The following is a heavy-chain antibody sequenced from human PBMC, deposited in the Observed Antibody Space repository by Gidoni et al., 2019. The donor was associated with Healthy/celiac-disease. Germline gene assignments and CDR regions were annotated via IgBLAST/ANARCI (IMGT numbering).Heavy chain of an antibody. CDR3: ARVGTYSGSDQAFDI. V-gene: IGHV3-48*03. CDR1: GFTFSSYE. J-gene: IGHJ3*02. CDR2: ISSSGSTI. Sequence: EVQLVESGGGVVQPGGSLRLSCAASGFTFSSYEMNWVRQAPGKGLEWVSYISSSGSTIYYADSVKGRFTISRDNAKNSLYLQMNSLRAEDTAVYYCARVGTYSGSDQAFDIWGQGTMVTVSS. D-gene: IGHD1-26*01.